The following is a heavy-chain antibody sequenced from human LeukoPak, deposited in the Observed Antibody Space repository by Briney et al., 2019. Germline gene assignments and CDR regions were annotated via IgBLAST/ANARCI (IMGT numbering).Heavy chain of an antibody. Sequence: ASVKVSCKASGYTFTSYYTHWVRQAPGQGLEGMGIINPSGSSTSYAQKFQGRVTMTRDTSTSTVYMELSSLRSEDTAVYYCARGRAPLGAFDIWGQGTMVTVSS. J-gene: IGHJ3*02. V-gene: IGHV1-46*01. CDR1: GYTFTSYY. CDR3: ARGRAPLGAFDI. CDR2: INPSGSST.